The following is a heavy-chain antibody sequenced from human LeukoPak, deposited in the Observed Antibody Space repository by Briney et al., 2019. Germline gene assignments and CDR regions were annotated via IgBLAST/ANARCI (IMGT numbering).Heavy chain of an antibody. V-gene: IGHV5-51*01. CDR2: IYPGDSDT. Sequence: GESLKISCKGSEYSFTSYWIGWVRQMPGKGLEWLGIIYPGDSDTRYSPSFQGQVTISADKSISTAYLQWSSLKASDTAMYYCARLGSSSWSPLDYWGQGTLVTVSS. CDR3: ARLGSSSWSPLDY. D-gene: IGHD6-13*01. CDR1: EYSFTSYW. J-gene: IGHJ4*02.